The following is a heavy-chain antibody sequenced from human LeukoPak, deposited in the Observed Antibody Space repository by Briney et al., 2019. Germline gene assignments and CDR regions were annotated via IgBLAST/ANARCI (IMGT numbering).Heavy chain of an antibody. CDR1: GYTFTSYA. CDR2: ISAYNGNT. D-gene: IGHD3-10*01. CDR3: ARGGHRRYYYTSGSAFDP. J-gene: IGHJ5*02. V-gene: IGHV1-18*01. Sequence: PGASVKVSCKASGYTFTSYAMNWVRQAPGQGLEWMGWISAYNGNTHYAQNLQGRVTMTTDTSTSTAYMELKSLRSDDTAVYYCARGGHRRYYYTSGSAFDPWGQGTLVTVSS.